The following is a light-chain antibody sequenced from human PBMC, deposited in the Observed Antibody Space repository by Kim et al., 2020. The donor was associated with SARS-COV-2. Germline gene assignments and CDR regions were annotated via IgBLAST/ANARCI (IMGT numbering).Light chain of an antibody. CDR1: NSDVGGYNY. CDR2: DVS. V-gene: IGLV2-11*02. Sequence: QSALTQPRSVSGSPGQSVTISCTGTNSDVGGYNYVSWYQQHPGKAPKLMIYDVSKRPSGVHDRFSGSKSGKTASLTISGLQAEDEADYYCCSYADSHRYVFATGTKVTVL. CDR3: CSYADSHRYV. J-gene: IGLJ1*01.